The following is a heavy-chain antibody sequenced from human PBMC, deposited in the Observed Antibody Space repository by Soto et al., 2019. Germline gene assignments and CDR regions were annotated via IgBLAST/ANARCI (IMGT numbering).Heavy chain of an antibody. CDR1: GGSISRYY. Sequence: SETLSLTSTVSGGSISRYYSSWIRQRPGKGLGRIGYVYYSGSTNYNPALKSRVTISADTSKNQFSLKLSSVTAADTAVYYCARSRPQCCSGSDTSLYYGIDVWTRGTTVTVSS. D-gene: IGHD3-10*02. CDR3: ARSRPQCCSGSDTSLYYGIDV. J-gene: IGHJ6*04. CDR2: VYYSGST. V-gene: IGHV4-59*08.